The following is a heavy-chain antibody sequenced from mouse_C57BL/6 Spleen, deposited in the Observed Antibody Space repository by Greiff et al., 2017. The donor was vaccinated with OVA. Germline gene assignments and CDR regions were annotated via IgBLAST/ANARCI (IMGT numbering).Heavy chain of an antibody. CDR1: GFTFSSYA. V-gene: IGHV5-4*03. J-gene: IGHJ4*01. CDR2: ISAGGSYT. CDR3: ARAYGFLDY. Sequence: EVKVVESGGGLVKPGGSLKLSCAASGFTFSSYAMSWVRQTPEKRLEWVATISAGGSYTDYPDNVKGRSTMARDNAKNNLYLQMSHLKSEDTAMYYCARAYGFLDYWGQGTSVTVSS. D-gene: IGHD1-1*01.